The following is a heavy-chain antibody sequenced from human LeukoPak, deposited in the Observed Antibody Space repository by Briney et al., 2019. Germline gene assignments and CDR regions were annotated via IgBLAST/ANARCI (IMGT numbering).Heavy chain of an antibody. D-gene: IGHD5-12*01. Sequence: SQTLSLTCAISGDSVSSNSAAWTWIRQPPSRGLEWLGRTYYRSKWYNDYAVSVRSRITINPDTSKNQFSLQLNSVTPEDTAVYYCARDGHSGYDYSFDYWGQGTLVTVSS. J-gene: IGHJ4*02. V-gene: IGHV6-1*01. CDR3: ARDGHSGYDYSFDY. CDR2: TYYRSKWYN. CDR1: GDSVSSNSAA.